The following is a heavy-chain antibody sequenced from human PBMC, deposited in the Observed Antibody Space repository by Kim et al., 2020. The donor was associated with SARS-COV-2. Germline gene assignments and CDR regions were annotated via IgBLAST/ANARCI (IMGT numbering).Heavy chain of an antibody. CDR2: IWYDGSNK. J-gene: IGHJ4*02. CDR3: ARDPLNWNGHSGTRVFDY. CDR1: EFTFSSYG. V-gene: IGHV3-33*01. Sequence: GGSLRLSCAASEFTFSSYGMHWVRQAPGEVLEWVAVIWYDGSNKYYADSVKGRFTISRDNSKNTLYLQMNSLRAEDTAVDYCARDPLNWNGHSGTRVFDYWGQGTPVTVSS. D-gene: IGHD1-1*01.